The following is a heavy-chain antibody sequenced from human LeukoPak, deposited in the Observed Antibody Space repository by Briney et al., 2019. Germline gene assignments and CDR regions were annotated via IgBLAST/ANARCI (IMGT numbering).Heavy chain of an antibody. CDR2: IYTSGST. CDR3: ARGILAGLDY. J-gene: IGHJ4*02. D-gene: IGHD3/OR15-3a*01. CDR1: GGSISSGSYY. Sequence: SETLSLTCTVSGGSISSGSYYWSWIRQPAGKGLEWIGRIYTSGSTNHNPSLKSRVTISVDTSKNQFSLKLSSVTAADTAVYYCARGILAGLDYWGQGTLVTVSS. V-gene: IGHV4-61*02.